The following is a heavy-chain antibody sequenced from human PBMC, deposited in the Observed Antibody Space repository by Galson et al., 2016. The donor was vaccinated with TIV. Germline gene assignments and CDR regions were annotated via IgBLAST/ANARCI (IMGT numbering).Heavy chain of an antibody. CDR1: GGIFNSYA. CDR2: IIAIFGTT. J-gene: IGHJ4*02. D-gene: IGHD3-22*01. V-gene: IGHV1-69*13. CDR3: ARGSDYYDGSGYQN. Sequence: SVKVSCKASGGIFNSYATSWVRQAPGQGLEWMGRIIAIFGTTNYAQKFLGRVTITADESTSIVYMELRSLISEDTAVYYCARGSDYYDGSGYQNWGQGTLVTVSS.